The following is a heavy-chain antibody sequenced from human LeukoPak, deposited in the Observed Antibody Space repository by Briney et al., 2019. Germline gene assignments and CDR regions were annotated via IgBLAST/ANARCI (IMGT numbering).Heavy chain of an antibody. Sequence: GGSLRLSCAASGFTVSSNYMSWVRQAPGKGLEWVSVIYSGGSTYYADSVKGRFTISRDNSKNTLYLQMNSLRAEDTAVYYCARAQAPYCSGGSCYSDDAFDIWGQGTMVTVSS. CDR3: ARAQAPYCSGGSCYSDDAFDI. J-gene: IGHJ3*02. CDR1: GFTVSSNY. D-gene: IGHD2-15*01. V-gene: IGHV3-53*01. CDR2: IYSGGST.